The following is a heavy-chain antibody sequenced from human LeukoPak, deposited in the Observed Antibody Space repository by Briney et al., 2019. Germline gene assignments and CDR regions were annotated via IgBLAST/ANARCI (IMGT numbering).Heavy chain of an antibody. CDR1: GGTFSSYA. Sequence: GSSVKVSCKASGGTFSSYAISWVRQAPGQGLEWMGGMIPIFGTANYAQKFQGRVTITTDESTSTAYMQLSSLRSEDTAVYYCARASSKEMATIGCDYWGQGTLVTVSS. CDR3: ARASSKEMATIGCDY. V-gene: IGHV1-69*05. D-gene: IGHD5-24*01. J-gene: IGHJ4*02. CDR2: MIPIFGTA.